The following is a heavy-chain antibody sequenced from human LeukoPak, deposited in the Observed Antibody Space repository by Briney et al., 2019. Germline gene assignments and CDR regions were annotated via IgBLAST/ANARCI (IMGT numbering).Heavy chain of an antibody. Sequence: GASVKVSCKASGYTFTSYDINWVRQATGQGLEWMGWMNPNSGNTGYAQKFQGRVTMTRNTSISTAYMELSSLRSEDTAVYYCATTCSGYCSSTSCFDYWGQGTLVTVSS. CDR3: ATTCSGYCSSTSCFDY. V-gene: IGHV1-8*01. CDR1: GYTFTSYD. D-gene: IGHD2-2*01. CDR2: MNPNSGNT. J-gene: IGHJ4*02.